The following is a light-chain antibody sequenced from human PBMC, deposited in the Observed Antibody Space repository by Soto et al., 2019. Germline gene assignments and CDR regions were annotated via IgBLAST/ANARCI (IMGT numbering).Light chain of an antibody. Sequence: DIVMTQSPDSLAVSLGERATINCKSSQSVLYSSNNKNYLGWFQQKPGQTPKLLIYWASTRDSGVPDRFTGSGYGTHFTLTINAVQAEEVAGDYCQLHCRTAYTCGQGTRLEIK. CDR3: QLHCRTAYT. CDR2: WAS. CDR1: QSVLYSSNNKNY. V-gene: IGKV4-1*01. J-gene: IGKJ2*01.